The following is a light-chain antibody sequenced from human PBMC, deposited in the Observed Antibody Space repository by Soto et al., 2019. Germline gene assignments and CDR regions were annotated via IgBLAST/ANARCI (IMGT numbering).Light chain of an antibody. V-gene: IGKV3-15*01. J-gene: IGKJ1*01. CDR1: QSVSSN. CDR2: GAS. Sequence: EIVMTQSPAALSVSPGERATLSCRASQSVSSNLAWYQHKPGQAPRLLIYGASTRATGIPARFSGSGSGTEFTLTISSLQSEDFAAYYCHQSNNWPPTFGQGTKVEIK. CDR3: HQSNNWPPT.